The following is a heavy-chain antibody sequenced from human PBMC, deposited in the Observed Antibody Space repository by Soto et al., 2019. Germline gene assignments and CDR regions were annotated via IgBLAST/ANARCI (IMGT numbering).Heavy chain of an antibody. Sequence: PSETLSLTCTVSGGSISSGDYYWSWIRQPPGKGLEWIGYIYYSGSTYYNPSLKSRVTISVDTSKNQFSLKLSSVTAADTAVYYCARVTIPLYSSFDPWGQGTLVTVSS. J-gene: IGHJ5*02. D-gene: IGHD1-26*01. CDR1: GGSISSGDYY. V-gene: IGHV4-30-4*01. CDR2: IYYSGST. CDR3: ARVTIPLYSSFDP.